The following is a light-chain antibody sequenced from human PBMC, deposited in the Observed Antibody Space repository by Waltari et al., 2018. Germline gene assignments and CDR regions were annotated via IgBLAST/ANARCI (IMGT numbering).Light chain of an antibody. CDR1: SSDVGANNF. J-gene: IGLJ2*01. Sequence: QSALTHPASVSGSPGQSIAISCFGTSSDVGANNFLSWYQQHPGRAPKLMINEFTKRPSGVSTRFSGSKSGNTASLTISGLQAEDEADYYCCSYTSIGPVLIGGGTKVTVL. CDR3: CSYTSIGPVL. V-gene: IGLV2-23*02. CDR2: EFT.